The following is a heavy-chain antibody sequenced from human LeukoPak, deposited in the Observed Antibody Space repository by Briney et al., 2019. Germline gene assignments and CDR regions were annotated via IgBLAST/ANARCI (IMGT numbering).Heavy chain of an antibody. D-gene: IGHD1-1*01. Sequence: GASVKVSCKASGYTFTSYDINWVRQATGQGLEWMGWMNPNSGNTGYAQKFQGRVTMTRNTSISTAYMELSSLRSEDTAVYYCAVLDELEIGTAPLFRYYYMDVWGKGTTVTVSS. CDR3: AVLDELEIGTAPLFRYYYMDV. J-gene: IGHJ6*03. CDR2: MNPNSGNT. V-gene: IGHV1-8*01. CDR1: GYTFTSYD.